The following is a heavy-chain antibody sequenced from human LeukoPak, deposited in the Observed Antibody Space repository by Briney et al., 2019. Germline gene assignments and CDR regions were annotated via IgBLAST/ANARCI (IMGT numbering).Heavy chain of an antibody. J-gene: IGHJ6*03. Sequence: ASVNVSCKASVGTFTIYTFSWVRQAPGQGHDWMGGIIPIFGTANYAQKFQGRVTITTDESTSTAYMELSSLRSEDTAVYYCARDDSTYYDSSGYRYYYYMDVWGRGTTVTVS. CDR3: ARDDSTYYDSSGYRYYYYMDV. V-gene: IGHV1-69*05. D-gene: IGHD3-22*01. CDR1: VGTFTIYT. CDR2: IIPIFGTA.